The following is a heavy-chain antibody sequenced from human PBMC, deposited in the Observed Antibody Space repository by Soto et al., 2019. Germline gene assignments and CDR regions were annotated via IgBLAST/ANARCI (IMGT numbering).Heavy chain of an antibody. Sequence: GASVKVSCKASGYTFATYGFSWVRQAPGQGLEWMGIINPSGGSTSYAQKFQGRATMTRDTSTSTAYMELSSLRSEDTAVYYCARAPSVYYEGGYYFDYWGQGTLVTVSS. V-gene: IGHV1-46*01. CDR2: INPSGGST. J-gene: IGHJ4*02. D-gene: IGHD3-16*01. CDR1: GYTFATYG. CDR3: ARAPSVYYEGGYYFDY.